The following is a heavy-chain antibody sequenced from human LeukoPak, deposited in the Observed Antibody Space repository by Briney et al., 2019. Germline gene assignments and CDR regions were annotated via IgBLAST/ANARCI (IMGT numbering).Heavy chain of an antibody. CDR3: ARHVRKRGIAVAGTPGWFDP. J-gene: IGHJ5*02. D-gene: IGHD6-19*01. CDR1: GFTFSSYW. Sequence: GSLRLSCAASGFTFSSYWMSWVRQPPGKGLEWIGSIYYSGSTYFNPSLKSRVTISVDTSKNQFSLKLSSVTAADTAVYYCARHVRKRGIAVAGTPGWFDPWGQGTLVTVSS. CDR2: IYYSGST. V-gene: IGHV4-39*01.